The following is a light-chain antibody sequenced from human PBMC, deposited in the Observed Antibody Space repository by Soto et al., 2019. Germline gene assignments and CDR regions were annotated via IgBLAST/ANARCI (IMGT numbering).Light chain of an antibody. J-gene: IGLJ2*01. Sequence: QAVVTQPASVSGSPGQSITISCTATSSDVGGYDYVSWYQQHPGKAPKLMIYEVSNRPSGISNRFSGSKSGNTASLTLSGLQAEDEADYYCSSYTSSSTLVFGGGTKLTVL. CDR2: EVS. CDR3: SSYTSSSTLV. V-gene: IGLV2-14*01. CDR1: SSDVGGYDY.